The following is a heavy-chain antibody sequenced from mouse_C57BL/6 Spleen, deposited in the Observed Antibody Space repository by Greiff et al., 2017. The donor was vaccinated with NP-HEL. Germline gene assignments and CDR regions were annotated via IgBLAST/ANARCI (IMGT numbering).Heavy chain of an antibody. D-gene: IGHD1-1*01. CDR3: ARGDYYGSSFHLGY. Sequence: QVQLQQPGAELVKPGASVKLSCKASGYTFTSYWMHWVKQRPGRGLEWIGRIDPNSGGTKYNEKFKSKATLTVDKPSSTAYMQLSSLTSEDSAVYYCARGDYYGSSFHLGYWGQGTTLTVSS. V-gene: IGHV1-72*01. CDR2: IDPNSGGT. J-gene: IGHJ2*01. CDR1: GYTFTSYW.